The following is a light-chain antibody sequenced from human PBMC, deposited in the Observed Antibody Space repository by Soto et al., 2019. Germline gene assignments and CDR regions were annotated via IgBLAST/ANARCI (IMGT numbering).Light chain of an antibody. Sequence: DYVLTQSPLSLPVTLGQSASISCRSRLSLVDNDGDTSLNWYQQRPGQSLRRLIYTISKRDSGVPDRFSGSGSGTNFTLKISIVEAEDVGGYYGRQGTNCPWTCGQGTTVEIK. J-gene: IGKJ1*01. CDR3: RQGTNCPWT. V-gene: IGKV2-30*01. CDR2: TIS. CDR1: LSLVDNDGDTS.